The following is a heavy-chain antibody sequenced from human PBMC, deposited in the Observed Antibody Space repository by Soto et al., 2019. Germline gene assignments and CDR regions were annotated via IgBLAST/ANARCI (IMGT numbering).Heavy chain of an antibody. CDR2: MPYDGSNE. D-gene: IGHD1-26*01. J-gene: IGHJ4*02. CDR3: AMDGSHNVDY. V-gene: IGHV3-30*03. Sequence: QVQLVESGGGVVQPGRSLRLSCAASGFTFSHYAMHWVRQAPGKGLEWVARMPYDGSNEYYADSVKARFTIARDNSTNTLYLQMNSLRAEDTAVYYCAMDGSHNVDYWGQGTLVTVSS. CDR1: GFTFSHYA.